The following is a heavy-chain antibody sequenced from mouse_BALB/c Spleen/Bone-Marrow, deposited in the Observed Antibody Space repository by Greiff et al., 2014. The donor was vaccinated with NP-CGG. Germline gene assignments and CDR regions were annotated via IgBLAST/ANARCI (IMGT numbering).Heavy chain of an antibody. D-gene: IGHD2-4*01. J-gene: IGHJ4*01. Sequence: EVKLMESGPSLVKPSQTLSLTCSVTGDSITSGYRNWIRKFPANKLEYMGYINFSGSTYYNPSLKSRISITRDTSKNQYYLQLNSVTTEDTATYYCASGGPTMITYYAMDYWGQGTSVTVSS. CDR3: ASGGPTMITYYAMDY. V-gene: IGHV3-8*02. CDR2: INFSGST. CDR1: GDSITSGY.